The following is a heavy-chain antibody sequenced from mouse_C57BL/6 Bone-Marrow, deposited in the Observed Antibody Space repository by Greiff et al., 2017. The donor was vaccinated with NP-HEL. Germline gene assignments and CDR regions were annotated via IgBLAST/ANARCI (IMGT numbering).Heavy chain of an antibody. CDR3: ASNYGSAMDY. D-gene: IGHD1-1*01. Sequence: QVQLQQSGAELVRPGTSVKVSCKASGYTFTSYGISWVKQRTGQGLEWIGEIYPRSGNTYYNEKFKGKATLTADKSSSTAYMELRSLTSEDSAVYFCASNYGSAMDYWGQGTSVTVSS. CDR1: GYTFTSYG. V-gene: IGHV1-81*01. J-gene: IGHJ4*01. CDR2: IYPRSGNT.